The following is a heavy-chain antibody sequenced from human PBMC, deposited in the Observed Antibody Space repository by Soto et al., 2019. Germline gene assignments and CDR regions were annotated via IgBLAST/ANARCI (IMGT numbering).Heavy chain of an antibody. CDR3: ARDCSGGSCYYYYYYMDV. D-gene: IGHD2-15*01. V-gene: IGHV1-18*01. CDR2: ISAYNGNT. J-gene: IGHJ6*03. CDR1: GYTFTSYG. Sequence: GASVKVSCKASGYTFTSYGISWVRQAPGQGLEWMGWISAYNGNTNYAQKLQGRVTMTTDTSTSTAYMELRSLRSDDTAVYYCARDCSGGSCYYYYYYMDVWGKGTTVTVS.